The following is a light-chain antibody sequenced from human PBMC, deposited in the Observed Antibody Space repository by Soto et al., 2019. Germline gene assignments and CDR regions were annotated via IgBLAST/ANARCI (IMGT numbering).Light chain of an antibody. Sequence: QSALTQPASVSGSPGHSITISCTGTSSDVGGYNYVSWCQQHPGKAPKLMIYDVSNRPSGVSNRFSGSKSGNTASLTISGLQAEDEADCYGSSYTRSSVHVFGTGAKVTVL. CDR3: SSYTRSSVHV. CDR1: SSDVGGYNY. J-gene: IGLJ1*01. V-gene: IGLV2-14*03. CDR2: DVS.